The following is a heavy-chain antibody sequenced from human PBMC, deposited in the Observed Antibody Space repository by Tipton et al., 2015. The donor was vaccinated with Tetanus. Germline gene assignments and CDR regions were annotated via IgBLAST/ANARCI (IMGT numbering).Heavy chain of an antibody. CDR2: INHSGST. Sequence: TLSLTCAVYGGSFSGYYWSWIRQPPGKGLEWIGEINHSGSTNYNPSLKSRVTISVDTSKNQFSLKLSSVTAADTAVYYCARGPYAFGDGYKYWYFDLWGRGALVTVSS. CDR3: ARGPYAFGDGYKYWYFDL. D-gene: IGHD5-24*01. V-gene: IGHV4-34*01. J-gene: IGHJ2*01. CDR1: GGSFSGYY.